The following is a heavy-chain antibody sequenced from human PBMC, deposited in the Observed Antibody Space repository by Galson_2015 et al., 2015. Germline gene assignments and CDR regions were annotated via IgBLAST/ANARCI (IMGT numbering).Heavy chain of an antibody. Sequence: SLRLSCAASGFTFSSYGMHWVRQAPGKGLEWVAVISYDGSNKYYADSVKGRFTISRDNSKNTLYLQMNSLRAEDTAVYYCAAYSSGSPFDYWGQGTLATVSS. CDR3: AAYSSGSPFDY. CDR1: GFTFSSYG. CDR2: ISYDGSNK. D-gene: IGHD6-19*01. V-gene: IGHV3-30*03. J-gene: IGHJ4*02.